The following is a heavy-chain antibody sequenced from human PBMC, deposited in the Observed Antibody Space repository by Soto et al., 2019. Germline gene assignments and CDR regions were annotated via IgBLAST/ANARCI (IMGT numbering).Heavy chain of an antibody. D-gene: IGHD1-26*01. V-gene: IGHV4-61*01. Sequence: KPSETLSLTCTVSGGSVSSGSYYWSRIRQPPGKGLEWIGYIYYSGSTNYNPSLKSRVTISVDTSKNQFSLKLSSVTAADTAVYYCASMSGDPYYYYYGMDVWGQGTTVTVSS. CDR3: ASMSGDPYYYYYGMDV. CDR1: GGSVSSGSYY. CDR2: IYYSGST. J-gene: IGHJ6*02.